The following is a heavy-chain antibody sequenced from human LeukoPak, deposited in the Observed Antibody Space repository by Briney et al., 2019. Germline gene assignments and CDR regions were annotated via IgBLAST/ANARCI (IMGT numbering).Heavy chain of an antibody. CDR3: ARAPVGLKADAFDV. CDR2: ISPSSSTI. J-gene: IGHJ3*01. V-gene: IGHV3-48*02. D-gene: IGHD1-26*01. Sequence: PGGSLRLSCAASGFTFISYTMSWVRQAPGKGLEWVSCISPSSSTIYYDDSVKGRFTISRDNAKNSLYLQMNSLRDEDTAVYYSARAPVGLKADAFDVWGQGTMVTVSS. CDR1: GFTFISYT.